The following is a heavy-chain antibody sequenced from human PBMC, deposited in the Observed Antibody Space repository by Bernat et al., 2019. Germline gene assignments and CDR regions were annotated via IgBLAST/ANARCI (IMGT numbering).Heavy chain of an antibody. CDR3: ASGTYYYDSSGYYRFDY. CDR1: GFTFSSYW. V-gene: IGHV3-74*01. D-gene: IGHD3-22*01. J-gene: IGHJ4*02. CDR2: INSDGSST. Sequence: EVQLVESGGGLVQPGGSLRLSCAASGFTFSSYWMHWVRQAPGKGLVWVSRINSDGSSTSYADPVKGRFTISRDNAKNTLYLQMNSLRAEDTAVYYRASGTYYYDSSGYYRFDYWGQGTLVTVSS.